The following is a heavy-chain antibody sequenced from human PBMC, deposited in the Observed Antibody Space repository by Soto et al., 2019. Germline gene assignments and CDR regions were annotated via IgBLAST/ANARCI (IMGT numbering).Heavy chain of an antibody. V-gene: IGHV4-34*01. CDR1: GGSFSGNY. CDR2: INHSGDT. CDR3: ARGPTRGLRYFDWFSYYGMDV. D-gene: IGHD3-9*01. Sequence: PSETLSLTCAVYGGSFSGNYRSWIRQPPGKGLEWIGEINHSGDTNYNPSLKSRVTISVDTSKNQFSLKLSSVTAADTAVYYCARGPTRGLRYFDWFSYYGMDVWGQGTTVTVSS. J-gene: IGHJ6*02.